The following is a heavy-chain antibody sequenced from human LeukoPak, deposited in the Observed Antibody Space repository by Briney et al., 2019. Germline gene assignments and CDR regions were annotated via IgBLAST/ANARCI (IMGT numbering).Heavy chain of an antibody. J-gene: IGHJ4*02. D-gene: IGHD3-22*01. Sequence: GESLRLSCAASGFTFSSYVLNWVRQAPGKGLEWVSTISSGGHIYYEDSVKGRFTISRDNAKNSLYLQMNSLRAEDTAVYYCARDQDGGKYYYESSGYSHWGQGILVTVSS. CDR1: GFTFSSYV. CDR2: ISSGGHI. V-gene: IGHV3-21*01. CDR3: ARDQDGGKYYYESSGYSH.